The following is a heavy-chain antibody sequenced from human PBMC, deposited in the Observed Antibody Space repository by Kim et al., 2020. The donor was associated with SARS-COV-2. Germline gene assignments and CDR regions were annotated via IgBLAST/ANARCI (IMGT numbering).Heavy chain of an antibody. J-gene: IGHJ4*02. CDR1: GYTFTGYY. CDR2: INPNSGGT. V-gene: IGHV1-2*02. Sequence: ASVKVSCKASGYTFTGYYMHWVRQAPGQGLEWMGWINPNSGGTNYAQKFQGRVTMTRDTSISTAYMELSRLRSDDTAVYYCARVNLATIPFDYWGQGTLVTVSS. D-gene: IGHD5-12*01. CDR3: ARVNLATIPFDY.